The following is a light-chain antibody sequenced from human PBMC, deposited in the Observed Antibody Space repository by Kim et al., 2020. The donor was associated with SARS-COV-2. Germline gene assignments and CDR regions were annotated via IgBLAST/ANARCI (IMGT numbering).Light chain of an antibody. Sequence: ASVGDRVTITCRASETLNNYLNWYQQRPGRAPKLLIYAASNLQSGVPTRFSGSGSGTDFTLTISSLQPEDFATYYCQQTYSIPWTFGQGTKVDIK. CDR1: ETLNNY. CDR2: AAS. CDR3: QQTYSIPWT. V-gene: IGKV1-39*01. J-gene: IGKJ1*01.